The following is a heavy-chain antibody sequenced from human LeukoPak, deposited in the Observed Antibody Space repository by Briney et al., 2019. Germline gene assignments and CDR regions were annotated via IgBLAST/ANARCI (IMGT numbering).Heavy chain of an antibody. D-gene: IGHD3-22*01. Sequence: GGSLRLSCAASGFTFSSYEMNWVRQAPGKGLEWVSYISSSGSTIYYADSVKGRFAISRDNAKNSLYLQMNSLRAEDTAVYYCAKESYDSSGYYIFFDYWGQGTLVTVSS. CDR2: ISSSGSTI. J-gene: IGHJ4*02. CDR1: GFTFSSYE. V-gene: IGHV3-48*03. CDR3: AKESYDSSGYYIFFDY.